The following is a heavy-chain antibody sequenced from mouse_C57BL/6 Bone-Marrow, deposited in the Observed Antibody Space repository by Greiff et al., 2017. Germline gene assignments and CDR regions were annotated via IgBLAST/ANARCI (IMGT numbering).Heavy chain of an antibody. Sequence: QVQLQQSGAELVRPGTSVKMSCKASGYTFTNYWIGWAKQRPGHGLEWIGDIYPGGGYTNYNEKFKGKATLTADKSSSTAYMQFSSLTSEDSAIYYCARAADYSNSYYFDYWGQGTTLTVSS. V-gene: IGHV1-63*01. CDR2: IYPGGGYT. CDR3: ARAADYSNSYYFDY. D-gene: IGHD2-5*01. CDR1: GYTFTNYW. J-gene: IGHJ2*01.